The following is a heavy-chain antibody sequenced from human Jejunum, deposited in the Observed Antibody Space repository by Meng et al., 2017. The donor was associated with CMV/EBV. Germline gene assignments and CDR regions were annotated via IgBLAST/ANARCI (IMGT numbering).Heavy chain of an antibody. Sequence: SGYRFLHYYLPWVRQAPGQGLEWMGWINSVSGDTRSAQKFEGRVTMSRDTSISTSYMEVNSLKSDDTAIYYCARGAKGYGSGPLDYWGQGTPVTVSS. CDR3: ARGAKGYGSGPLDY. D-gene: IGHD3-10*01. CDR1: GYRFLHYY. J-gene: IGHJ4*02. V-gene: IGHV1-2*02. CDR2: INSVSGDT.